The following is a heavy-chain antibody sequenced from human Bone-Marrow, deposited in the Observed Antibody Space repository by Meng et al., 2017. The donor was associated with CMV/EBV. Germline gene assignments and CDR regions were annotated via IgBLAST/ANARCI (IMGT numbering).Heavy chain of an antibody. V-gene: IGHV4-59*12. CDR1: GGSISSYY. D-gene: IGHD5-12*01. CDR3: ARDPWNYYYYGMEV. J-gene: IGHJ6*02. CDR2: IYYSGST. Sequence: SETLSLTCTVSGGSISSYYWSWIRQPPGKGLEWIGYIYYSGSTNYNPSLKSRVTISVDTSKNQFSLKLSSVTAADTAVYYCARDPWNYYYYGMEVWGQGTTVTVSS.